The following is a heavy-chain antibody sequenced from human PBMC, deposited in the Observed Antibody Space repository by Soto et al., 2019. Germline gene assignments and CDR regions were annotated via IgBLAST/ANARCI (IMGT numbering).Heavy chain of an antibody. Sequence: ASVKVSCKASGGTFSSYTISWVRQAPGQGLEWMGRIIPILGIANYAQQFQGRVTITADKSTSTAYMELSSLRSEDTAVYYCARDSQPKNWSKRYYFDYWGQGTLVTVSS. J-gene: IGHJ4*02. CDR1: GGTFSSYT. CDR3: ARDSQPKNWSKRYYFDY. CDR2: IIPILGIA. V-gene: IGHV1-69*04. D-gene: IGHD3-3*01.